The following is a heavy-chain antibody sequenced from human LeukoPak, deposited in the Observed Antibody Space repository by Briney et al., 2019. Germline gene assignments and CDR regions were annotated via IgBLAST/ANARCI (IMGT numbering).Heavy chain of an antibody. V-gene: IGHV3-48*03. CDR2: ISSTGSTI. CDR3: ARWSGWPRV. D-gene: IGHD6-19*01. CDR1: GFTFSSYE. J-gene: IGHJ4*02. Sequence: PGGSLRLSCAASGFTFSSYEMNWVRQAPGKGLEWVSYISSTGSTIYYADAVKGRFTISRDNTKNSLHLQMNSLRAEDTAVYYCARWSGWPRVWGQGTLVTVSS.